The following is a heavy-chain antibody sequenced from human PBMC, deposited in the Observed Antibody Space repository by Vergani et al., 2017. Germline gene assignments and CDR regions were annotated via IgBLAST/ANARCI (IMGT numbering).Heavy chain of an antibody. CDR2: IYWNADQ. D-gene: IGHD1-7*01. V-gene: IGHV2-5*04. J-gene: IGHJ6*03. CDR3: VYRKTEGGTSGCFYPFYYDDYMDV. Sequence: QITLKESGPTLVKPTQTLTLTCTFSGFSLNTRGVSVAWIRQPPGKALDWLALIYWNADQHYSPSLNNRVTITQDTSKNQVVLTMTNMDYVDTGTYYCVYRKTEGGTSGCFYPFYYDDYMDVWGKGTTVTGSS. CDR1: GFSLNTRGVS.